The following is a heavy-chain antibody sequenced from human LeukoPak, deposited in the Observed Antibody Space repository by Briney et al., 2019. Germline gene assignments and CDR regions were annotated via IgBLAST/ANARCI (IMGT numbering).Heavy chain of an antibody. V-gene: IGHV7-4-1*02. D-gene: IGHD3-10*01. Sequence: DSVKVSCKTSGYTFTSFGISWVRQAPGQGLEGMGWINTNTGNPTYAQGFTGRFVFSLDTSVSTAYLQISSLKAEDTAVYYCARANLWFGELGWIDPWGQGTLVTVSS. CDR1: GYTFTSFG. J-gene: IGHJ5*02. CDR3: ARANLWFGELGWIDP. CDR2: INTNTGNP.